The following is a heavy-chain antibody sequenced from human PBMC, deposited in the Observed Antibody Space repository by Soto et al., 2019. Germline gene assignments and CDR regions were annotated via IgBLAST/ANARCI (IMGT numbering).Heavy chain of an antibody. CDR3: AREGYYYYGMDV. Sequence: QVQLVQSGAEVKKPGASVKVSCKASGYTFTSYDINWVRQATGQGLEWMGWMNPNSGNTGYAQKFQGRVTMTRNTSLSTAYMELRSLRSEDTAVYYCAREGYYYYGMDVWGQGTTVTVSS. CDR2: MNPNSGNT. J-gene: IGHJ6*02. CDR1: GYTFTSYD. V-gene: IGHV1-8*01.